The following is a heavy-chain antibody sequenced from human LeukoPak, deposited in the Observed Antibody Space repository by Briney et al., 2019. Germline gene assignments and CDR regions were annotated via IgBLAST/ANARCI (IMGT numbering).Heavy chain of an antibody. CDR3: ARDSARLFTRTGASKYFDY. D-gene: IGHD1-14*01. CDR1: GYTFTSYG. Sequence: ASVKVSCKASGYTFTSYGISWVRQAPGQGLEWMGWISAYNGNTNYAQKLQGRVTMTTDTSTSTAYMELRSLRSDDTAVYYCARDSARLFTRTGASKYFDYWGQGTLVTVSS. V-gene: IGHV1-18*01. J-gene: IGHJ4*02. CDR2: ISAYNGNT.